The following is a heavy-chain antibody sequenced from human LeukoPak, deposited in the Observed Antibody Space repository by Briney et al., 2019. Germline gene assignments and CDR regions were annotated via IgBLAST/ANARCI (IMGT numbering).Heavy chain of an antibody. CDR2: INGIGAST. CDR1: GFTFSNYA. CDR3: AKDRPNGMDV. V-gene: IGHV3-23*01. Sequence: GGSLTLSCAASGFTFSNYAMSWVRQAPGKGLEWVSGINGIGASTYYADSVKGRFTISRDNSKNTMYLQMNSLRAEDTAVYYCAKDRPNGMDVGGQGTTVTVSS. J-gene: IGHJ6*02.